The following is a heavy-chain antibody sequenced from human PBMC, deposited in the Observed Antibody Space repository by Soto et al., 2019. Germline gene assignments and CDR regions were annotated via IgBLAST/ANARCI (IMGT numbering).Heavy chain of an antibody. Sequence: QVQLVESGGGVVQPGRSLRLSCAASGFTFSNYDMHWVRQAPGKGLEWVAIIWYDGSNKYYADSVKGRFTISRDNSKNTRYLQMNRVRAEDTAVYYCAAGGEADRPHCWGQGTLVTGSS. J-gene: IGHJ4*02. D-gene: IGHD6-6*01. CDR2: IWYDGSNK. V-gene: IGHV3-33*01. CDR3: AAGGEADRPHC. CDR1: GFTFSNYD.